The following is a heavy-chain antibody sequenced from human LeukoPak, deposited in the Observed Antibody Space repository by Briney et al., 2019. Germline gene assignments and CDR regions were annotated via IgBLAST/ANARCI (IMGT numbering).Heavy chain of an antibody. CDR2: ISSSGSTI. J-gene: IGHJ4*02. Sequence: GGSLRLSCAASGFTFSDYYMSWIRQAPGKGLEWVSYISSSGSTIYYADSVKGRFTISRDNAKNSLYLQMNSLRAEDTAVYYCASYQYSSSSFDYWGQGTLVTVSS. CDR3: ASYQYSSSSFDY. CDR1: GFTFSDYY. V-gene: IGHV3-11*04. D-gene: IGHD6-6*01.